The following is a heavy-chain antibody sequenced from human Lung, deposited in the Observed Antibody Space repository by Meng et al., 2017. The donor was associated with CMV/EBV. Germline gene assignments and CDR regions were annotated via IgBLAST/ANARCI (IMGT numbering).Heavy chain of an antibody. J-gene: IGHJ6*02. CDR2: IQYDGSNK. CDR3: AKDREQWWWGYYGMDI. Sequence: GGSXRLSCEASGFAFNSYGMHWVRQAPGKGLAWVAFIQYDGSNKYYADSVKGRFTISRDNSKNTLYVQMNSLRAEDTAVYYCAKDREQWWWGYYGMDIWRQGTTVTVSS. V-gene: IGHV3-30*02. CDR1: GFAFNSYG. D-gene: IGHD2-15*01.